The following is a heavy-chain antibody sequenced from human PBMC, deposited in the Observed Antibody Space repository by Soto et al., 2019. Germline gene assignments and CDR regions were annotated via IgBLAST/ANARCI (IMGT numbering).Heavy chain of an antibody. Sequence: SETLSLTWTVSGGSISRSSYYWGWIRPPPGKRLKWIRSIYYSGSTYYNQSLKSRVTISVDTSKNQFSLKLSSVTAADTAVYYCARRFIAVSGASTAAAKVSFVYWGQGTLVSVSS. V-gene: IGHV4-39*01. D-gene: IGHD6-19*01. CDR1: GGSISRSSYY. J-gene: IGHJ4*02. CDR3: ARRFIAVSGASTAAAKVSFVY. CDR2: IYYSGST.